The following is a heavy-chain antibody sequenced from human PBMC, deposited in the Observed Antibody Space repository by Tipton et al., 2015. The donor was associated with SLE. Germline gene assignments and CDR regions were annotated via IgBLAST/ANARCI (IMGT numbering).Heavy chain of an antibody. V-gene: IGHV4-59*12. CDR3: ARGWRSSGWAPHI. J-gene: IGHJ3*02. D-gene: IGHD6-19*01. CDR2: IYYSGST. CDR1: GGSISSYY. Sequence: LRLSCTVSGGSISSYYWSWIRQPPGKGLEWIGYIYYSGSTNYNPSLKSRVTISADTSKNQFSLKLSSVTAADTAVYYCARGWRSSGWAPHIWGQGTMITVSS.